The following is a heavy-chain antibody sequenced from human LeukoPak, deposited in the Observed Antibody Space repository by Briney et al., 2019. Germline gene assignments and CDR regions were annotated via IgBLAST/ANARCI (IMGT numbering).Heavy chain of an antibody. CDR2: ISAYNGNT. V-gene: IGHV1-18*01. J-gene: IGHJ4*02. D-gene: IGHD3-3*01. Sequence: GASVKVSCKASGYTFTSYGISWVRQAPGQGLEWMGWISAYNGNTNYAQKLQGRVTMTTDTSTSTAYMELRSLRSDDTAVYYCARLTNDDFWSGYYSWGQGTLVTVSS. CDR3: ARLTNDDFWSGYYS. CDR1: GYTFTSYG.